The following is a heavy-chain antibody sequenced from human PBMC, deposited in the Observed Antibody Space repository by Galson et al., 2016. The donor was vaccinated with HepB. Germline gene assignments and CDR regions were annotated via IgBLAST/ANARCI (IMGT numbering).Heavy chain of an antibody. CDR2: ITNIGGNT. V-gene: IGHV3-23*01. J-gene: IGHJ4*02. CDR1: GFTFGNYV. Sequence: SLRLSCAASGFTFGNYVMSWVRQAPGKGLEWVSSITNIGGNTYYADSVKGRFTISRDNSKNTLYLQMNSLRAEDTAVYYCAKGRYCGGDCYSSDYWGQGTLVTVSS. CDR3: AKGRYCGGDCYSSDY. D-gene: IGHD2-21*02.